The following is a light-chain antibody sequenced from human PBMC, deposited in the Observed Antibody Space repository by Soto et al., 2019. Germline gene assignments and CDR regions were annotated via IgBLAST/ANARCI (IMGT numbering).Light chain of an antibody. CDR3: SSYAGSNNYV. V-gene: IGLV2-8*01. CDR2: EVS. CDR1: SSDVGGYNY. Sequence: VLTQPPSASGSPGQSVTISCTGTSSDVGGYNYVSWYQQHPGKAPKLMIYEVSKRPSGVPDRFSGSKSGNTASLTVSGLQAEDEADYYCSSYAGSNNYVFGTGTKATVL. J-gene: IGLJ1*01.